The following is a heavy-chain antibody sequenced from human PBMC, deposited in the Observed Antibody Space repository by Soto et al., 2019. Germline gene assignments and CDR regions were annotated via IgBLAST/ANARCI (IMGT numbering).Heavy chain of an antibody. CDR3: AEERGYSYGYDY. J-gene: IGHJ4*02. CDR2: ISAYNGNT. Sequence: QVQLVQSGAEVKKPGASVKVSCKASGYTFTSYGISWVRQAPGQGLEWMGCISAYNGNTHYAQKLQGRVTMTTETSTSRAYRELRSLRSDATGVYYCAEERGYSYGYDYWGQGTMVNVSS. V-gene: IGHV1-18*01. D-gene: IGHD5-18*01. CDR1: GYTFTSYG.